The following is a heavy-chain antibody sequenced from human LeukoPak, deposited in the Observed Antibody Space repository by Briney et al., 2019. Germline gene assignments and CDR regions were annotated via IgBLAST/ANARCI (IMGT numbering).Heavy chain of an antibody. CDR1: GFTFSSYA. CDR2: ISSNGGGT. J-gene: IGHJ4*02. V-gene: IGHV3-64*01. CDR3: AALNWNKGGYDY. D-gene: IGHD1/OR15-1a*01. Sequence: GGSLRLPCAASGFTFSSYAMHWVRQAPGKGLEFVSAISSNGGGTYYVNSVKGRFTIPRDNSKNTLYLQMGSLRAEDMAVYYCAALNWNKGGYDYWGQGTLVTVSS.